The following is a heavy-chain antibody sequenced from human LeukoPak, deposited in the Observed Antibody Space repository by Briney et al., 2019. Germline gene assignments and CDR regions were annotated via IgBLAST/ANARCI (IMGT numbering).Heavy chain of an antibody. CDR1: GGSISSYY. CDR3: AREQSSGYLYYFDY. J-gene: IGHJ4*02. Sequence: SETLSLTCTASGGSISSYYWSWIRQPPGKGLEWIGYIYYSGSTNHNPSLKSRVTISVDTSKNQFSLKLSSVTAADTAVYYCAREQSSGYLYYFDYWGQGTLVTVSS. D-gene: IGHD3-22*01. CDR2: IYYSGST. V-gene: IGHV4-59*01.